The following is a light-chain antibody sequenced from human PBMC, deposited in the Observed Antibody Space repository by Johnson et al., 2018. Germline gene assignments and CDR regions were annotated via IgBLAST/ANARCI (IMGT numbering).Light chain of an antibody. V-gene: IGLV1-51*02. CDR2: ENN. CDR3: GTWDSSLSAGNV. CDR1: SSNIGNNY. J-gene: IGLJ1*01. Sequence: QSVLTQPPSVSAAPGQKVTISCSGSSSNIGNNYVSWYQQLPGTAPKLLIYENNKRPSGIPDRFSGSKSGTSATLGITGLQTGDEAGYYCGTWDSSLSAGNVFGTGTKVTGL.